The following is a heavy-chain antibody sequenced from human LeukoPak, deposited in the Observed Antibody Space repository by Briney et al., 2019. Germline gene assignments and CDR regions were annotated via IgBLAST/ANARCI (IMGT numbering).Heavy chain of an antibody. J-gene: IGHJ4*02. V-gene: IGHV3-21*01. Sequence: GGSLRLSCAASGFTFSSYSMNWVRQAPGKGLEWVSSISSSSSYIYYADSVKGRFTISRDDAKNSLYLQMNSLRAEDTAVYYCARDTPFAGTDFDYWGQGTLVTVSS. CDR1: GFTFSSYS. D-gene: IGHD6-13*01. CDR2: ISSSSSYI. CDR3: ARDTPFAGTDFDY.